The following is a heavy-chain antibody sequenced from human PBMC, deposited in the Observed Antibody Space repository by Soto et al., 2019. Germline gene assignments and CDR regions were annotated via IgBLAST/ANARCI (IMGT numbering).Heavy chain of an antibody. V-gene: IGHV3-23*01. D-gene: IGHD3-3*01. CDR2: ISGSGGST. J-gene: IGHJ4*02. CDR3: ANSLYYDFWSGPPGGYFDD. Sequence: GGSLRLSCAASGFTFSSYAMSWVRQAPGKGLEWVSAISGSGGSTYYADSVKGRFTISRDNSKNTLYLQMNSLRAEDTAVYYCANSLYYDFWSGPPGGYFDDWGQGIRVTVSS. CDR1: GFTFSSYA.